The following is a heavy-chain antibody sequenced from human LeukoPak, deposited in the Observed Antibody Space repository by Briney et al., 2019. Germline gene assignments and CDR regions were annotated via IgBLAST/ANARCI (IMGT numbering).Heavy chain of an antibody. J-gene: IGHJ2*01. Sequence: SETLSLTCTVSGGSISSSSYYWGWIRQPPGKGLEWIGSIYYSGSTYYNPSLKSRVTISVDTSKNQFSLKLSSVTAADTAVYYCARSYCSSTSCQSYWYFDLWGRGTLVTVSS. CDR3: ARSYCSSTSCQSYWYFDL. CDR1: GGSISSSSYY. CDR2: IYYSGST. V-gene: IGHV4-39*01. D-gene: IGHD2-2*01.